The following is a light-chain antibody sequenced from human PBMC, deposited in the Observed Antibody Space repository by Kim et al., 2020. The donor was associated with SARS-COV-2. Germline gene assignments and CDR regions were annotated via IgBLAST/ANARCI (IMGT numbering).Light chain of an antibody. CDR2: DVS. CDR3: CSYTSTSTLI. Sequence: GQSITICCNGTSSDVDDYYYVSWYQQHPGKAPKLMIYDVSKWPSGVSNRFSRSKSGNTASLTNSGLQAEDEADYYCCSYTSTSTLIFGGGTKLTVL. V-gene: IGLV2-14*04. J-gene: IGLJ2*01. CDR1: SSDVDDYYY.